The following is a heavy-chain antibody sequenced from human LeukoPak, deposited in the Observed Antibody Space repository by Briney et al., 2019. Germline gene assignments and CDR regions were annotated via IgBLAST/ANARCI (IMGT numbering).Heavy chain of an antibody. CDR1: GGSISSSNW. D-gene: IGHD3-3*01. CDR3: ARGYYDFWSGYSPYYYYMDV. CDR2: IYYSGST. V-gene: IGHV4-4*02. Sequence: PSGTLSLTCAVSGGSISSSNWWSWVRQPPGKGLEWIGEIYYSGSTNYNPSLKSRVTISVDKSKNQFSLKLSSVTAADTAVYYCARGYYDFWSGYSPYYYYMDVWGKGTTVTVSS. J-gene: IGHJ6*03.